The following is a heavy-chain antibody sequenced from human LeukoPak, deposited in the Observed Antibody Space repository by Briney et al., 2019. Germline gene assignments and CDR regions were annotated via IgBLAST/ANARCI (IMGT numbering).Heavy chain of an antibody. CDR1: GFTLSTYE. Sequence: PGGSLRLSCAASGFTLSTYEMTWVRQAPGKGLEWISFITSSGSPTFYADSVKGRFTIFRDTAKNSLFLQMNNLRGEGTAVYYCARDISSSTRAFDIWGQGTMVTVS. D-gene: IGHD2-15*01. J-gene: IGHJ3*02. V-gene: IGHV3-48*03. CDR2: ITSSGSPT. CDR3: ARDISSSTRAFDI.